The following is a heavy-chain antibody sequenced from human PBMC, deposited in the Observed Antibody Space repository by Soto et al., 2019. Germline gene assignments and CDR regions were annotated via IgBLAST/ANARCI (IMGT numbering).Heavy chain of an antibody. Sequence: SGPTLVKPTQTLTLTCTFSGFSLSTSGVGVGWIRQPPGKALEWLALIYWDDDKRYSPSLKSRLTITKDTSKNQVVLTMTNMDPVDTATYYCAHRFHHCSSTSCLSEGGEYYFDYWGQGTLVTVSS. V-gene: IGHV2-5*02. CDR1: GFSLSTSGVG. D-gene: IGHD2-2*01. CDR3: AHRFHHCSSTSCLSEGGEYYFDY. CDR2: IYWDDDK. J-gene: IGHJ4*02.